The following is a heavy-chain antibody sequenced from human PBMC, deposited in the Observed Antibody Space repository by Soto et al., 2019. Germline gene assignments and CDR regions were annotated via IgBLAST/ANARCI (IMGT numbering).Heavy chain of an antibody. CDR3: ATLTADF. J-gene: IGHJ4*02. Sequence: ITLEESGPPLVKPTETLTLTCTFSGFSLTTEVGVGWVRQTPGKALEWLALVYWDDDKHYNPSLKTRLTITKDDSKGQVVLTMTKMDPADSATYYCATLTADFWGPGTLVTVS. CDR1: GFSLTTEVG. CDR2: VYWDDDK. V-gene: IGHV2-5*02.